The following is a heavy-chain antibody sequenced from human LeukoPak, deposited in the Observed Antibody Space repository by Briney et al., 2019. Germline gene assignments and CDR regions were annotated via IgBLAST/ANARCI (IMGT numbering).Heavy chain of an antibody. V-gene: IGHV3-7*01. D-gene: IGHD6-6*01. Sequence: GGSLRLSCAASGFTFSSFWMSWVRQAPGKGLEWVANIKQDGSEKHYVDSVKGRFTISRDNAKNSVYLQMNSLRAEDTAVYYCARGLYSSSRNFDYWGQGTLVTVSS. CDR1: GFTFSSFW. CDR3: ARGLYSSSRNFDY. J-gene: IGHJ4*02. CDR2: IKQDGSEK.